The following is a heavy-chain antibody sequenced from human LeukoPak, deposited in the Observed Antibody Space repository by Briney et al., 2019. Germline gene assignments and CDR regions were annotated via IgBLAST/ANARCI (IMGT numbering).Heavy chain of an antibody. CDR2: INPNSGGT. CDR3: ARDLCSGGSCYGGMDV. D-gene: IGHD2-15*01. Sequence: ASVKVSCKASGYTFTGYYMHWVRQAPGQGLEWMGWINPNSGGTNYAQKFQGWVTMTRDTSISTAYMELSRLRSDDTAVYYCARDLCSGGSCYGGMDVWGQGTTVTVSS. J-gene: IGHJ6*02. V-gene: IGHV1-2*04. CDR1: GYTFTGYY.